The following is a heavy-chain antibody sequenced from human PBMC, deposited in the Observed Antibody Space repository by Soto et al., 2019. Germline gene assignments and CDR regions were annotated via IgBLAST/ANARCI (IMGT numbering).Heavy chain of an antibody. CDR3: ARDPPAARHGMDV. Sequence: ESLKISCAASGFTFSSNYMSWVRQAPGKGLEWVSVIYSGGSTYYADSVRGRFTISRDNSKNTLYLQMKSLRAEDTAVYYCARDPPAARHGMDVWGQGTTVTVSS. V-gene: IGHV3-53*01. J-gene: IGHJ6*02. CDR2: IYSGGST. CDR1: GFTFSSNY. D-gene: IGHD6-13*01.